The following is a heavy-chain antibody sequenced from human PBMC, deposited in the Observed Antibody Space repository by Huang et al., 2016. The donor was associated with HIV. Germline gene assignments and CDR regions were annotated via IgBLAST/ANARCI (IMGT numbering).Heavy chain of an antibody. Sequence: QLQLQESGPGLVKPSETLSLTCTVSGGSISISSYYWGWIRQPPGKGMEWIGSIYYGGSTYYNRSLKGRVTRSVDTSKNQFALKLSSVTAADTAVYYCARHKGSSPFYFDYWGQGTLVTVSS. V-gene: IGHV4-39*01. J-gene: IGHJ4*02. CDR2: IYYGGST. D-gene: IGHD1-26*01. CDR3: ARHKGSSPFYFDY. CDR1: GGSISISSYY.